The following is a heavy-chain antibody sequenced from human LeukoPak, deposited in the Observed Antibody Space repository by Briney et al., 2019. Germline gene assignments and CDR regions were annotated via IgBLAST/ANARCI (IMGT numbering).Heavy chain of an antibody. J-gene: IGHJ4*02. CDR1: GYIFTTYG. Sequence: ASVKVSCKSSGYIFTTYGISWVRQAPGQGLEWMGWISGYSGNTNYAQKFQGRVTMTTDTSTSTAYMELRSLRSDDMALYYCARDGMTATRFFDFWGQGTLVTVSS. CDR3: ARDGMTATRFFDF. V-gene: IGHV1-18*03. D-gene: IGHD6-6*01. CDR2: ISGYSGNT.